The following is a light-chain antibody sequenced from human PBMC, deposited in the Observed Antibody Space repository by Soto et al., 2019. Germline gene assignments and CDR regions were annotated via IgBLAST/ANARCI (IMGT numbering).Light chain of an antibody. CDR2: GAS. J-gene: IGKJ1*01. CDR3: QQYNNWPQT. CDR1: PSVSNK. Sequence: DMGMTQSPAPLSASPGERTTLACRASPSVSNKLAWYQQKAGKAPRLLIFGASTRATGIPARFSGSGSGTEFTLTISSLQSEDFAVYYCQQYNNWPQTFGQGTRVEIK. V-gene: IGKV3-15*01.